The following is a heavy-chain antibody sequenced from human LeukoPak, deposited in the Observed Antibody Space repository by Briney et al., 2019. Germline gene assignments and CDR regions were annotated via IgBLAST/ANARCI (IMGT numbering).Heavy chain of an antibody. J-gene: IGHJ5*02. Sequence: SETLSLTCTVSGGSISDNYWSWIRQPPGKGLEWIGYIYSSGGTSYNPSLKSRVTISEGTSKNQFSLRLTSVTAADTAVYYCARRRFAVPGTVWFDPWGQGTLVTVSS. CDR1: GGSISDNY. V-gene: IGHV4-4*09. D-gene: IGHD6-19*01. CDR3: ARRRFAVPGTVWFDP. CDR2: IYSSGGT.